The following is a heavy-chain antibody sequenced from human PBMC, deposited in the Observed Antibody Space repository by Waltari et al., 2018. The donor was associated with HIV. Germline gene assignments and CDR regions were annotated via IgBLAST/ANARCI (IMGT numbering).Heavy chain of an antibody. V-gene: IGHV1-69*13. CDR1: GGTFSSYA. J-gene: IGHJ4*02. CDR2: IIPSCGTT. Sequence: QVQLVQSGAEVKKPGSSVQVSCKASGGTFSSYAISWVRKAPGQGLEWLGGIIPSCGTTNYARKFQGRVTITADESTSTAYMELSSLRSEDTAVYYCARGMRAAAGIFLYYFDYWGQGTLVTVSS. D-gene: IGHD6-13*01. CDR3: ARGMRAAAGIFLYYFDY.